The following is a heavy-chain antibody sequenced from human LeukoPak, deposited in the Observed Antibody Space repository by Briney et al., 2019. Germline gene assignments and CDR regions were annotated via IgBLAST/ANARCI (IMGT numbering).Heavy chain of an antibody. D-gene: IGHD4-17*01. CDR3: ARGSTTVTTKDWFDP. J-gene: IGHJ5*02. CDR2: INTYGTST. V-gene: IGHV3-74*03. CDR1: GFTFSSYW. Sequence: GGSLRLSCAASGFTFSSYWMHWVRQVPGKGLVWVARINTYGTSTTYGDSVGGRVTGSRDNAKNTLDLEMNSLRDDDTAVYYCARGSTTVTTKDWFDPWGQGTQVTVSS.